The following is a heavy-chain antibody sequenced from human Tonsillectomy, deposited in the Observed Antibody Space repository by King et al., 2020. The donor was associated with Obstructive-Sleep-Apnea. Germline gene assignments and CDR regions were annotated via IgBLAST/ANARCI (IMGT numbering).Heavy chain of an antibody. D-gene: IGHD3-9*01. Sequence: QLVQSGSEVKKPGSSVTVSCKASGGSVSTDTISWVRQAPGQGLEWMGGIIPMSGTVHYVQKCRGRVTITADTSTNTVFMELNSLRSEDTAVYYCARDLTGMDVWGQGTSVAVSS. CDR2: IIPMSGTV. CDR1: GGSVSTDT. J-gene: IGHJ6*02. V-gene: IGHV1-69*06. CDR3: ARDLTGMDV.